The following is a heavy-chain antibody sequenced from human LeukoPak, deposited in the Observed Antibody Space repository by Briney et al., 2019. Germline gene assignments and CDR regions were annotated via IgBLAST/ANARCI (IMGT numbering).Heavy chain of an antibody. V-gene: IGHV4-59*12. J-gene: IGHJ4*02. D-gene: IGHD3-22*01. CDR3: ARGPVASYYYDSSGYYYFDY. CDR2: IYYSGST. Sequence: SETLSLTCTVSGGSISSYYWSWIRQPPGKGLEWIGYIYYSGSTNYNPSLKSRVTISVDTSKNQFSLKLSSVTAADTAVYYCARGPVASYYYDSSGYYYFDYWGQGTLVTVSS. CDR1: GGSISSYY.